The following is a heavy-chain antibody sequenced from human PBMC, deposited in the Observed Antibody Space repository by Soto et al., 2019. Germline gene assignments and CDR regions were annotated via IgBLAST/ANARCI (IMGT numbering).Heavy chain of an antibody. CDR1: GGTFSSYT. CDR3: ARLVGATAYWFDP. CDR2: IIPILGIA. V-gene: IGHV1-69*02. Sequence: QVQLVQSGAEVKKPGSSVKVSCKASGGTFSSYTISWVRQAPGQGLEWMGRIIPILGIANYAQKFQGRVTITADKSTSTAYMELSSLGSEDTAVYYCARLVGATAYWFDPWGQGTLVTVSS. D-gene: IGHD1-26*01. J-gene: IGHJ5*02.